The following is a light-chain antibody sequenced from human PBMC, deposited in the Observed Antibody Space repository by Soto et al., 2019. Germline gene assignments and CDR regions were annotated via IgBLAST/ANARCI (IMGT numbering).Light chain of an antibody. CDR2: DVS. CDR1: SSDVGNSNG. Sequence: QSVLTQPPSVSGSPGQSVAISCTGTSSDVGNSNGVSWYQQPPGTAPKLMIYDVSNRPSGVPDRFSGSKSGNTASLTISGLQAEDEADYYCSSYTSSSTYVFGTGTKVNVL. CDR3: SSYTSSSTYV. V-gene: IGLV2-18*02. J-gene: IGLJ1*01.